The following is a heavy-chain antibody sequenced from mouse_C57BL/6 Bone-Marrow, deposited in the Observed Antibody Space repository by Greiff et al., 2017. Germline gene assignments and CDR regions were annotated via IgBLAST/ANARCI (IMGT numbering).Heavy chain of an antibody. CDR2: ISYSGST. CDR3: AYSSGSAWFAY. J-gene: IGHJ3*01. D-gene: IGHD3-2*02. Sequence: EVQLQQSGPGLAKPSQTLSLTCSVTGYSITSDYWTWIRKFPGNKLEYMGYISYSGSTYYNPSLKSRISITRDTSKNQYYLQLNSVTTEDTATYXCAYSSGSAWFAYWGQGTLVTVSA. V-gene: IGHV3-8*01. CDR1: GYSITSDY.